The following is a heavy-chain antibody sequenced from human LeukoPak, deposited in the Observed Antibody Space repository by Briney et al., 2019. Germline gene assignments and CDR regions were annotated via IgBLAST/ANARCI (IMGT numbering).Heavy chain of an antibody. J-gene: IGHJ4*02. CDR2: ISISGSTI. D-gene: IGHD4-11*01. CDR1: GFTFSTYE. Sequence: GGPLRLSCAASGFTFSTYEMNWVRQAPGKGPEWISYISISGSTISYADSVKGRFTISRDNAKNSLYLQMNSLRAEDTAVYYCASRGTTVIPDYWGQGTLVTVAS. CDR3: ASRGTTVIPDY. V-gene: IGHV3-48*03.